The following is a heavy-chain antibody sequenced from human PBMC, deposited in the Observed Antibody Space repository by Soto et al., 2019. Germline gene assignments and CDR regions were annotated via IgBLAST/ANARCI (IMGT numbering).Heavy chain of an antibody. D-gene: IGHD6-6*01. Sequence: GGSLRLSCAASGFTFSNYAMSWVRQAPGKGLEWVSAISGGGGSTYHADYVKGRFTISRDNSKNILYLQMNSLRAEDTALYYCAKGPASARPYYFDYWGQGTLVTVSS. V-gene: IGHV3-23*01. J-gene: IGHJ4*02. CDR3: AKGPASARPYYFDY. CDR1: GFTFSNYA. CDR2: ISGGGGST.